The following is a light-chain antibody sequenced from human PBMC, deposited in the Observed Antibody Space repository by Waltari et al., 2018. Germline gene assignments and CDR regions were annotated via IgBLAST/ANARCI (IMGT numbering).Light chain of an antibody. Sequence: DVVMTQSPPSLPGTLGQPASMSCRSSQTLIYTDGNTYLSWFLQRPGQSPRRLIYKVSDRDPGVPDRFRGSGSGTDFTLRIKKVEAEDVGVYYCMQGTHWPWTFGQGTKMEIE. CDR2: KVS. CDR3: MQGTHWPWT. J-gene: IGKJ1*01. V-gene: IGKV2-30*01. CDR1: QTLIYTDGNTY.